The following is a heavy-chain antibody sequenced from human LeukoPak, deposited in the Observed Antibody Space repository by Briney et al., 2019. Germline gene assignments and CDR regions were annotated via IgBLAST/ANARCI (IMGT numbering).Heavy chain of an antibody. CDR1: GFTFSSYA. CDR2: ISGSGGST. CDR3: AKDNGVPAAMGDFDY. Sequence: PGGSLRLSCAASGFTFSSYAMSWVRQAPGKGLEWVSAISGSGGSTYYADSVKGRLTISRDNSKNTLYLQMNSLRAEDTAVYYCAKDNGVPAAMGDFDYWGQGTLVTVSS. D-gene: IGHD2-2*01. V-gene: IGHV3-23*01. J-gene: IGHJ4*02.